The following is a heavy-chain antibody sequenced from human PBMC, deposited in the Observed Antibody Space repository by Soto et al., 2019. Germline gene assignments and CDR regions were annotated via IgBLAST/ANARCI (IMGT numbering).Heavy chain of an antibody. Sequence: PTETLSLTCAVSGGSISSGGYSWSWIRQPPGKGLEWIGYIYHSGSTYYNPSLKSRVTISVDRSKNQFSLKLSSVTAADTAVYYSARGGYGSGGLGMDVWGQGTTVTVYS. CDR3: ARGGYGSGGLGMDV. CDR2: IYHSGST. D-gene: IGHD3-10*01. CDR1: GGSISSGGYS. V-gene: IGHV4-30-2*01. J-gene: IGHJ6*02.